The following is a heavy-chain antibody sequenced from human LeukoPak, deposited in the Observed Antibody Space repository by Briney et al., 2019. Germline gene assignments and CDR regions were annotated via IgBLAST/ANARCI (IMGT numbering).Heavy chain of an antibody. CDR2: IRDDGSNK. Sequence: GGSLRLSCAASGFTFNNYGMHWVRQAPGKGLEWVTFIRDDGSNKYYADSVKGRFTISRDNSKNSLYLQMNSLRAEDTAVYYCAELGTTMIGGVWGKGTTVTISS. CDR3: AELGTTMIGGV. V-gene: IGHV3-30*02. D-gene: IGHD3-10*02. J-gene: IGHJ6*04. CDR1: GFTFNNYG.